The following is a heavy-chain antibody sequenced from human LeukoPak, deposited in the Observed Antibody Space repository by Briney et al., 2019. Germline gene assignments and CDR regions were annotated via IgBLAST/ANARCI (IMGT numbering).Heavy chain of an antibody. Sequence: PGGCLRLSCAASGFTVSSYAMGSVRQAPGKGLELVSIISETGSYSYYAASVKGRFSISRDNTKDMLYLQMNGLRAEHAAGDWCAKDLPSVGRRRVHHYWDQRTLVTVSS. J-gene: IGHJ4*02. CDR2: ISETGSYS. V-gene: IGHV3-23*01. CDR3: AKDLPSVGRRRVHHY. D-gene: IGHD2-15*01. CDR1: GFTVSSYA.